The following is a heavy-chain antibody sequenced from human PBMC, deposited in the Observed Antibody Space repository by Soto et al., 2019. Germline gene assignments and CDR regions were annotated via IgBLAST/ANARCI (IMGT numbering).Heavy chain of an antibody. J-gene: IGHJ4*02. V-gene: IGHV3-23*01. CDR3: AKDPRSWAHYEPKDY. CDR1: RFTFSTYA. Sequence: WSLRLSCAASRFTFSTYAMNWVRQAPGKGLEWVSGISESGDSTYYADSVKGRFTIFRDNSKNTLYLEMNSLRAEDTAIYYCAKDPRSWAHYEPKDYWGQGTLVTVSS. D-gene: IGHD3-22*01. CDR2: ISESGDST.